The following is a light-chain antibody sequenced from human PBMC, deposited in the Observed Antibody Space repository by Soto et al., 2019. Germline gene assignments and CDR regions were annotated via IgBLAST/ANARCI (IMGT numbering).Light chain of an antibody. Sequence: QSVLTQPPSASGSPGQSVTISCTGTSSDVGGYNYVSWYQHHPGKAPKLIIYDVIMRPSGVPDRFSGSKSGNAASLTVSGLQAEDEAEYYCISYAGSNNWVFGGGTKLTVL. V-gene: IGLV2-8*01. CDR1: SSDVGGYNY. J-gene: IGLJ2*01. CDR2: DVI. CDR3: ISYAGSNNWV.